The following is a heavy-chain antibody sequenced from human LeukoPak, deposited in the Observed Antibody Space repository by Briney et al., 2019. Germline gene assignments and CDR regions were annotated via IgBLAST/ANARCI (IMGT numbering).Heavy chain of an antibody. CDR2: IYYSGST. CDR1: GGSISSYY. J-gene: IGHJ4*02. V-gene: IGHV4-59*12. Sequence: SETLSLTCTVSGGSISSYYWSWIRQPPGKGLEWIGYIYYSGSTNYNPSLKSRVTISVDTSKNQFSLKLSSVTAADTAVYYCARLRWLANYFDYWGQGTLVTVSS. D-gene: IGHD6-19*01. CDR3: ARLRWLANYFDY.